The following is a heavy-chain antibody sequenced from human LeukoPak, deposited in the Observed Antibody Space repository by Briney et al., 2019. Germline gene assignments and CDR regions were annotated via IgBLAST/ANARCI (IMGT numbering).Heavy chain of an antibody. CDR2: ISGSGGST. D-gene: IGHD3-10*01. V-gene: IGHV3-23*01. Sequence: GGSLRLSCAASGFTFSTYAMSWVRQAPGKGLEWVSSISGSGGSTYYADSVKGRFTISRDNSKNTLYLQMNSLRAEDTAVYYCAREVRGAFDIWGQGTMVTVSS. CDR3: AREVRGAFDI. J-gene: IGHJ3*02. CDR1: GFTFSTYA.